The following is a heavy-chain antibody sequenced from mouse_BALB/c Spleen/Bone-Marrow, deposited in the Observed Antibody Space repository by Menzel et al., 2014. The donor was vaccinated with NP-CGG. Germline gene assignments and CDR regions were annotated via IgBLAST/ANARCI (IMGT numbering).Heavy chain of an antibody. Sequence: EVQLQQSEGGLVQPGGSLKLSCTASGFDFSRYWMSWVRQAPGKGLQWIGEINPESSTVNYTPSLKDKFIISRDNAKNALYLQVSKVRSEDTALYYCTRLTYYGLSDYWGQGTTLTVSS. CDR2: INPESSTV. CDR1: GFDFSRYW. V-gene: IGHV4-1*02. D-gene: IGHD1-2*01. J-gene: IGHJ2*01. CDR3: TRLTYYGLSDY.